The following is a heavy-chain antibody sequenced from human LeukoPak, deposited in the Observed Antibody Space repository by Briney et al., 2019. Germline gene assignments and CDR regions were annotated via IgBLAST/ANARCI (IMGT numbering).Heavy chain of an antibody. Sequence: SETLSLTCTVSGGSISSYYWSWIRQPAGKGLEWIGRIYTSGSTNYNPSLKSRVTMSVDTSKNQFSLKLSSVTAADTAVYYCASQPYSGYGGNNWFDPWDQGTLVTVSS. CDR2: IYTSGST. CDR3: ASQPYSGYGGNNWFDP. V-gene: IGHV4-4*07. D-gene: IGHD5-12*01. J-gene: IGHJ5*02. CDR1: GGSISSYY.